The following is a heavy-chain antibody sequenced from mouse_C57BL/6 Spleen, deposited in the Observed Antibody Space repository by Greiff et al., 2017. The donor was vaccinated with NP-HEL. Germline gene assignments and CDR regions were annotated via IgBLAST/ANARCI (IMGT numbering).Heavy chain of an antibody. Sequence: VQLQQSGAELVRPGSSVKLSCKASGYTFTSYWMHWVKQRPIQGLEWIGNIDPSDSETHYNQKFKDKATLTVDKSSSTAYMQLSSLTSEDSAVYYCARWDYSNYSYWYFDVWGTGTTVTVSS. V-gene: IGHV1-52*01. J-gene: IGHJ1*03. D-gene: IGHD2-5*01. CDR2: IDPSDSET. CDR3: ARWDYSNYSYWYFDV. CDR1: GYTFTSYW.